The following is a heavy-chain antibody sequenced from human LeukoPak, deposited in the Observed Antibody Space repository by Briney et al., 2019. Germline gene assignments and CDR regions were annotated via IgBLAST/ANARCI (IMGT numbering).Heavy chain of an antibody. V-gene: IGHV3-48*03. CDR1: GFTFSSYE. CDR3: ARVARDVVVVAATMDV. J-gene: IGHJ6*02. Sequence: GGSLRLSCAASGFTFSSYEMNWVRQAPGKGLEWVSYISSSGSTIYYADSVKGRFTISRDNAKNSLNLQINSLRAEDTAVYYCARVARDVVVVAATMDVWGQGTTVTVSS. D-gene: IGHD2-15*01. CDR2: ISSSGSTI.